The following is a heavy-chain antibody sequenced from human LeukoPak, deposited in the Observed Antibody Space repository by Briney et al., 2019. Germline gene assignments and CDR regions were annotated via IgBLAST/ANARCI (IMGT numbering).Heavy chain of an antibody. Sequence: GGSLRLSCSASGFTFGDSAMSWFRQAPGKGLEWVGSIRSKAYGGTTEYAASVKGRFTISRDDSKSIAYLQMNSLNTEDTAVYYCSRHRGLRYYSMAFDIWGQGTMVTVSS. D-gene: IGHD4-17*01. V-gene: IGHV3-49*03. CDR2: IRSKAYGGTT. CDR3: SRHRGLRYYSMAFDI. J-gene: IGHJ3*02. CDR1: GFTFGDSA.